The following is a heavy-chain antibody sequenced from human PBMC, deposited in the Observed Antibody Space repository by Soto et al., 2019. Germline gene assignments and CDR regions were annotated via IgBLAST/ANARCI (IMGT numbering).Heavy chain of an antibody. D-gene: IGHD1-26*01. CDR3: AREAVGAYYFDY. CDR1: GGSISSYY. V-gene: IGHV4-59*01. Sequence: SETLSLTCTVSGGSISSYYWSWIRQPPGKGLEWIGYIYYSGSTNYNPSLKSRVTISVDTSKNQFSLKLSSVTAADTAVYYCAREAVGAYYFDYWGQGTLVTVS. CDR2: IYYSGST. J-gene: IGHJ4*02.